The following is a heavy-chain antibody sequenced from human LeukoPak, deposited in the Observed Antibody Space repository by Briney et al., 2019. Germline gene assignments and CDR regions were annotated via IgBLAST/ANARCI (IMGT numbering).Heavy chain of an antibody. Sequence: GGSLRLSCAASGFTFSSYGMNWVRQAPGKGLEWVSAISGSGGSTYYADSVKGRFTISRDNSKNTLYLQMNSLRAEDTALYYCARLSAYYYGSYFYYYMDVWGKGTTVTVSS. CDR3: ARLSAYYYGSYFYYYMDV. CDR2: ISGSGGST. CDR1: GFTFSSYG. D-gene: IGHD3-10*01. V-gene: IGHV3-23*01. J-gene: IGHJ6*03.